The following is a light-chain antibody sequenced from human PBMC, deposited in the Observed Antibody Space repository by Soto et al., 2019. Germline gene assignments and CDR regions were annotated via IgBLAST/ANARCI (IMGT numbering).Light chain of an antibody. J-gene: IGKJ1*01. V-gene: IGKV1-9*01. Sequence: IQLTQSPSSLSASVGDRVTITCRASPAIASFLAWYQQKPGTAPKLLIWGASTLQSGLPSRFSGSRSGTDYNLTIASLQPEYFATYKCPQLNGSPWTFRQGTKVHIK. CDR1: PAIASF. CDR2: GAS. CDR3: PQLNGSPWT.